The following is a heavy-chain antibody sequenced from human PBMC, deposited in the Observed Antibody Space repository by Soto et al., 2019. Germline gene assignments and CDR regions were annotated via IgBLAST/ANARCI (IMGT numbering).Heavy chain of an antibody. CDR3: AKDARGVVQSIVYGMAF. Sequence: GGLMRHSCAASGFTFSTYGMIWVSKDTGEGLEWVSAISGSGGSTYYAASVKGRFTISRDNSKNTLYLQMHSLRAEDTAVYYCAKDARGVVQSIVYGMAFWXKGTTVTGSS. CDR2: ISGSGGST. D-gene: IGHD2-15*01. V-gene: IGHV3-23*01. CDR1: GFTFSTYG. J-gene: IGHJ6*04.